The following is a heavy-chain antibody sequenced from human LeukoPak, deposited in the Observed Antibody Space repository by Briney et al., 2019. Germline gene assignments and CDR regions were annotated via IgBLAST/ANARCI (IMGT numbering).Heavy chain of an antibody. J-gene: IGHJ5*02. V-gene: IGHV4-38-2*02. D-gene: IGHD2-2*01. CDR3: ARDQDIVVVPASNWFDP. CDR1: GGSFSGYY. Sequence: SETLSLTCAVYGGSFSGYYWGWIRQPPGKGLEWIGSVYHSGSTYYNPSPKSRVTISVDTSKNQFSLKLSSVTAADTAVYYCARDQDIVVVPASNWFDPWGQGTLVTVSS. CDR2: VYHSGST.